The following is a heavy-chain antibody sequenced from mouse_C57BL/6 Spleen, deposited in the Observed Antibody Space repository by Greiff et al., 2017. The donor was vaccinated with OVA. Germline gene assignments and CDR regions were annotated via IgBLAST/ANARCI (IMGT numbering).Heavy chain of an antibody. J-gene: IGHJ4*01. CDR1: GFSLTSYG. CDR2: IWGDGST. CDR3: AKKKADYYGSSPYAMDY. V-gene: IGHV2-3*01. D-gene: IGHD1-1*01. Sequence: VKLVESGPGLVAPSQSLSITCTVSGFSLTSYGVSWVRQPPGKGLEWLGVIWGDGSTNYHSALISRLSISKDNSTRQVFLKLNSLQTDDTATYYCAKKKADYYGSSPYAMDYWGQGTSVTVSS.